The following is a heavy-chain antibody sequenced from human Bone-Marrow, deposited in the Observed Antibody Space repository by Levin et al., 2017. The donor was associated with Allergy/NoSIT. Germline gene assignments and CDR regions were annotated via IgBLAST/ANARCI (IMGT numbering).Heavy chain of an antibody. CDR3: ATERSTAWDQ. J-gene: IGHJ4*02. Sequence: PGESLKISCAVSGSPFRDHYLGWIRQPPGKGLEWISYISSSGDTIYYADSVKGRFTVSRDNAKNSLYLHLNNVTAQDTAVYYCATERSTAWDQWGQGTLVTVSS. CDR1: GSPFRDHY. D-gene: IGHD6-19*01. CDR2: ISSSGDTI. V-gene: IGHV3-11*01.